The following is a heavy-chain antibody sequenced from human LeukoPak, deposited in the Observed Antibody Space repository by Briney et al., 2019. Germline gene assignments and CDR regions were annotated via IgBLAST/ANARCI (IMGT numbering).Heavy chain of an antibody. D-gene: IGHD2-15*01. V-gene: IGHV3-23*01. J-gene: IGHJ6*02. Sequence: PGGSLRLSCVASEFTFSSYAMQWVRQAPGKGLEWVSGISVSGGSTYYTDSVKGRFTISRDNSKNTLYLQMNSLRAEDTAVYYCARYLTAQSPPYAMDVWGQGTTVTVSS. CDR1: EFTFSSYA. CDR3: ARYLTAQSPPYAMDV. CDR2: ISVSGGST.